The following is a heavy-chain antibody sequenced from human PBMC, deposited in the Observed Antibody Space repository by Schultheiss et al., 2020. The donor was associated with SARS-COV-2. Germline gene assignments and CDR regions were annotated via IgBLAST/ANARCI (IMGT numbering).Heavy chain of an antibody. V-gene: IGHV3-21*01. D-gene: IGHD2-21*02. J-gene: IGHJ2*01. CDR2: ISSSSSYI. Sequence: GESLKISCAASGFTFSSYSMNWVRQAPGKGLEWVSSISSSSSYIYYADSVKGRFTISRDNSKNTLYLQMNSLRAEDTAVYYCARDGAYCGGDCYYDWYFDLWGRGTLVTVSS. CDR3: ARDGAYCGGDCYYDWYFDL. CDR1: GFTFSSYS.